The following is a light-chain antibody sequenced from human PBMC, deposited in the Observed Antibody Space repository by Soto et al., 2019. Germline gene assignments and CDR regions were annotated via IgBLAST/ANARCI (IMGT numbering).Light chain of an antibody. Sequence: DIQLTQSPSFLSASVGDRVTITCRASQGISSYLAWYQQKPGKAPKLLIYAASTLHSGVPSRFSASGSGTEFTLTISSLQAEDFATDYCQQLNSYPSITFGQGTRLEIK. CDR1: QGISSY. V-gene: IGKV1-9*01. J-gene: IGKJ5*01. CDR2: AAS. CDR3: QQLNSYPSIT.